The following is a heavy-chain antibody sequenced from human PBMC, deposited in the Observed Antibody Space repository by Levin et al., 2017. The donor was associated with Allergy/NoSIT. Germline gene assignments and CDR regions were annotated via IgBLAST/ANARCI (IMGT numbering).Heavy chain of an antibody. CDR1: GFTFSSYG. V-gene: IGHV3-30*18. CDR2: ISYDGSNK. J-gene: IGHJ3*02. CDR3: AKEQWLVLSAFDI. D-gene: IGHD6-19*01. Sequence: SCAASGFTFSSYGMHWVRQAPGKGLEGVAVISYDGSNKYYADSVKGRFTISRDNSKNTLYLQMNSLRAEDTAVYYCAKEQWLVLSAFDIWGQGTMVTVSS.